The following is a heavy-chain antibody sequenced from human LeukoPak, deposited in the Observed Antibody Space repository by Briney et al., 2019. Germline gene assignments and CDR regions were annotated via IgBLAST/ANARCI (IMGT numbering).Heavy chain of an antibody. Sequence: GASVKVSCKASGGTFSSYAISWVRQAPGQGLEWMGGIIPIFGTANYAQKFQGRVTMTRDTSISTAYMELSRLRSDDTAVYYCARGSSYYDFWSGYNSYGMDVWGQGTTVTVSS. D-gene: IGHD3-3*01. V-gene: IGHV1-69*05. J-gene: IGHJ6*02. CDR1: GGTFSSYA. CDR2: IIPIFGTA. CDR3: ARGSSYYDFWSGYNSYGMDV.